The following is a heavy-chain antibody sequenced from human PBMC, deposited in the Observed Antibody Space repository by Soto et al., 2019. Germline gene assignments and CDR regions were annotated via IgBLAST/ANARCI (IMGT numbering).Heavy chain of an antibody. Sequence: EVQLVESGGGLVQPGGSPRLSCAASGFTFSSYWMYWVRQAPGKGLVWVSRTNSDGSDTSYADSVKGRFTISRDNAKNTLYLQMNSLRAEDTAVYYCARDRGWSLFDYWGQGTLVTVSS. CDR1: GFTFSSYW. J-gene: IGHJ4*02. V-gene: IGHV3-74*01. CDR3: ARDRGWSLFDY. CDR2: TNSDGSDT. D-gene: IGHD6-19*01.